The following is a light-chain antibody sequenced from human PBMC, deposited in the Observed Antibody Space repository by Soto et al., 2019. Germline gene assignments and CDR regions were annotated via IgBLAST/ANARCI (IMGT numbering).Light chain of an antibody. CDR3: SSYTSSSTPYV. CDR1: SSDVGGYNY. V-gene: IGLV2-14*03. CDR2: DVS. Sequence: QSALTQPASVSGSPGQSITISCTGTSSDVGGYNYVSWYQHHPGKAPKLMIFDVSNRPSGVSNRFSGSKSANTASLTISGLQAEDEADYYCSSYTSSSTPYVFGTGT. J-gene: IGLJ1*01.